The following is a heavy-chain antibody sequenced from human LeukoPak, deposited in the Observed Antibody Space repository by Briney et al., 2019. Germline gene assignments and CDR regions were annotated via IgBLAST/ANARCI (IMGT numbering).Heavy chain of an antibody. CDR3: ARQSSYYESSGYYPQLMDV. CDR1: GGSISSSSYY. CDR2: IYYSGST. J-gene: IGHJ6*03. D-gene: IGHD3-22*01. Sequence: SETLSLTCTVSGGSISSSSYYWGWIRQPPGKGMEWIGSIYYSGSTYYNPSLKSPVIISVDTSENQFSLKLRSVTAADTAVYYCARQSSYYESSGYYPQLMDVWGKGTTVTISS. V-gene: IGHV4-39*01.